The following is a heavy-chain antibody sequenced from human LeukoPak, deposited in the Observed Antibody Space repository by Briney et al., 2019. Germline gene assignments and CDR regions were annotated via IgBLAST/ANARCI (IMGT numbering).Heavy chain of an antibody. CDR3: ARVTGYIVEDYFDY. J-gene: IGHJ4*02. Sequence: SETLSLTCSVSGGSISSYYWSWIRQPPGKGLEWIGYIHYSGSTNYNPSLKSRVTISVDTSKNQFSLRLSSVTAADTAVYYCARVTGYIVEDYFDYWGQGTLVTVSS. V-gene: IGHV4-59*01. D-gene: IGHD3-22*01. CDR2: IHYSGST. CDR1: GGSISSYY.